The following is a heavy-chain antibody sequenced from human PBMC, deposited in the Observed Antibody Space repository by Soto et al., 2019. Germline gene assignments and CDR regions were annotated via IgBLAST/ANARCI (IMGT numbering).Heavy chain of an antibody. D-gene: IGHD6-6*01. CDR3: ARQGAGKQSIEARRGFDP. J-gene: IGHJ5*02. V-gene: IGHV3-11*01. CDR2: ISSSGSTI. CDR1: GFTFSDYY. Sequence: GGSLRLSCAASGFTFSDYYMSWIRQAPGKGLEWVSYISSSGSTIYYADSVKGRFTISRDNAKNSLYLQMNSLRAEDTAVYYCARQGAGKQSIEARRGFDPWGQGTLVTVSS.